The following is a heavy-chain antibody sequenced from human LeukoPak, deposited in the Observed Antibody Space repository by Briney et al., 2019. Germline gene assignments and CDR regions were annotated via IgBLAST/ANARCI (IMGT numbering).Heavy chain of an antibody. CDR1: GFTFSSYA. CDR3: AREGEDYAGYYFDY. V-gene: IGHV3-30*04. D-gene: IGHD4-17*01. CDR2: ISYDGSNK. J-gene: IGHJ4*02. Sequence: GGSLRLSCAASGFTFSSYAMHWVRQAPGKGLEWVAVISYDGSNKYYADSVKGRFTISRDNSKNTLYLQMNSLRAEDTAVYYCAREGEDYAGYYFDYWGQGTLVTVSS.